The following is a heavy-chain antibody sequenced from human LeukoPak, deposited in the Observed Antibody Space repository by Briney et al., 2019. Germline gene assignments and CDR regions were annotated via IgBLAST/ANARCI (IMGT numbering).Heavy chain of an antibody. CDR1: GYTFTNYW. V-gene: IGHV5-51*01. D-gene: IGHD2-8*01. CDR3: ASQGYCTNGVCHFDY. CDR2: IYPGDSDT. J-gene: IGHJ4*02. Sequence: GESLKISCKGSGYTFTNYWIGWVRQMPGKGLEWMGIIYPGDSDTRYSPSFQGQVTISADKSISTAYLQWSSLKASDTAMYYCASQGYCTNGVCHFDYWGQGTLVTVSS.